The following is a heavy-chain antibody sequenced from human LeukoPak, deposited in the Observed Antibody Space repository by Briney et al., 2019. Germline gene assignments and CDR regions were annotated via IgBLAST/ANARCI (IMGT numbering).Heavy chain of an antibody. CDR3: ARDVGAAGAYYYYMDV. CDR2: INAGNGNT. Sequence: ASVKVSCKASGYTFTSYAMHWVRQAPGQRLEWMGWINAGNGNTKYSQKFQGRVTITRDTSASTAYMELSSLRSEDTAVYYCARDVGAAGAYYYYMDVWGKGTTVTVSS. D-gene: IGHD1-26*01. J-gene: IGHJ6*03. CDR1: GYTFTSYA. V-gene: IGHV1-3*01.